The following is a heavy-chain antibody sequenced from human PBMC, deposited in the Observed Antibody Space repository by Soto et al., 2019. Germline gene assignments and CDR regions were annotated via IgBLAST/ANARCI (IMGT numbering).Heavy chain of an antibody. V-gene: IGHV4-31*03. CDR1: GGSISSGGYY. CDR2: TYYSGST. D-gene: IGHD1-26*01. J-gene: IGHJ5*02. CDR3: ARIREGGWFDP. Sequence: QVQLQESGPGLVKPSQTLSLTCTVSGGSISSGGYYWSWIRQHPGKGLEWIGYTYYSGSTYYNPSLKGRVTISVDTSKNQFALKLSSVTAADTAVYYCARIREGGWFDPWGQGTLVTVSS.